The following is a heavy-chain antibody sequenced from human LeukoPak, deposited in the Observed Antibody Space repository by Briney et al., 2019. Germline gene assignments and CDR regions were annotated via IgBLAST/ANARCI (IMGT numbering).Heavy chain of an antibody. V-gene: IGHV3-48*01. D-gene: IGHD5-24*01. CDR1: GFSFGDYS. CDR2: IGISSGNT. Sequence: GGSLRLSCAASGFSFGDYSMNWVRQAPGKGLEWISYIGISSGNTYYADSVKGRFTISGDKARDSLYLQVNSLRVEDTAVYYCARDYKYAFDNWGQGTLVTVSS. CDR3: ARDYKYAFDN. J-gene: IGHJ4*02.